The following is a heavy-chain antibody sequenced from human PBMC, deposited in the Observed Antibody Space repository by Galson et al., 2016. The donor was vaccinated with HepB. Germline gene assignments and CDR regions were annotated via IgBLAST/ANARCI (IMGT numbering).Heavy chain of an antibody. CDR2: ISFTGSA. D-gene: IGHD6-6*01. CDR3: ATGIGSSSS. J-gene: IGHJ4*02. V-gene: IGHV4-34*01. CDR1: GGSLSDSD. Sequence: SETLSLTCAVSGGSLSDSDGTWIRQPPGKGLEWIGEISFTGSATYNPSLRSRVTISVDPSKNQFSLNVTSVTAADTAVYYCATGIGSSSSWGQGTLVTVSS.